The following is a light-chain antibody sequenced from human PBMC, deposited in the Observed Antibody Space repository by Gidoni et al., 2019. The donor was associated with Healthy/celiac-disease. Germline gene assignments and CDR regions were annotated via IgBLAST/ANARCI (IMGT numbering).Light chain of an antibody. V-gene: IGLV2-14*01. CDR1: SSDVGGYTY. J-gene: IGLJ1*01. Sequence: QSDLTQPASVSGSPGQSITISCTGTSSDVGGYTYVSWYQQHPGKAPKLMFYEVSNRPAGVSNRFSGSTSGNTASLTISGLQAEDEADYYCSSYTSSSTYVFGTGTKVTVL. CDR2: EVS. CDR3: SSYTSSSTYV.